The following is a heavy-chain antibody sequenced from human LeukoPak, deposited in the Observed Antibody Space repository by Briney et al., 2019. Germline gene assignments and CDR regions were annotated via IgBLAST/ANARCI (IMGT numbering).Heavy chain of an antibody. CDR1: GFTFYRYT. V-gene: IGHV3-23*01. Sequence: QPGGSLRLSCAASGFTFYRYTMNWVRQAPGKGLDWVSGISGGGDSTYYAESVKGRFTISRDNSKNTVYLQMDSLRAEDTAVYYCATGYCTTVNRRKDYWGQGTLVTVSS. D-gene: IGHD2-8*01. J-gene: IGHJ4*02. CDR3: ATGYCTTVNRRKDY. CDR2: ISGGGDST.